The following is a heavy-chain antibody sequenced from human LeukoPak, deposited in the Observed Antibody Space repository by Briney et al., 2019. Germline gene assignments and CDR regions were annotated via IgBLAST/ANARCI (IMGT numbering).Heavy chain of an antibody. J-gene: IGHJ4*02. CDR3: AREDRDYYGPGSYYGPFDY. Sequence: SETLSLTCTVSGGSISSYYWSWIRQPPGKGLEWIGYIYYSGSTNYNPSLKSRVTISVDTSKNQFSLKLSSVTAADTAVYYCAREDRDYYGPGSYYGPFDYWGQGTLVTVSS. CDR2: IYYSGST. V-gene: IGHV4-59*01. CDR1: GGSISSYY. D-gene: IGHD3-10*01.